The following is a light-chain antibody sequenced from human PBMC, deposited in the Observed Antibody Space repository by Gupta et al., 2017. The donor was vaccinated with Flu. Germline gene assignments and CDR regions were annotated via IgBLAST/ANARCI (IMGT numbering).Light chain of an antibody. CDR2: DVS. J-gene: IGLJ1*01. CDR1: SSDVGNYNY. V-gene: IGLV2-14*01. Sequence: QSALTQPASVSGSPGQSITISCTGTSSDVGNYNYVSWYQQHPGKAPKLMIYDVSNRPSGVSNRFSGSKSGNTASLTISGLQAEDEADYYCYSYTNSRTSVFGTGTRVTVL. CDR3: YSYTNSRTSV.